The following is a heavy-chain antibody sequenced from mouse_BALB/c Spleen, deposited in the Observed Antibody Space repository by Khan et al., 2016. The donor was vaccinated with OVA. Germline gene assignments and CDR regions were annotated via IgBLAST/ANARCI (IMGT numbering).Heavy chain of an antibody. J-gene: IGHJ2*01. D-gene: IGHD2-1*01. CDR3: ARAEVTYGNYGY. CDR1: GYTFTSYW. Sequence: DLVQPGASVKLSCTASGYTFTSYWINWIKQRPGQGLEWLGRIAPGSGDAYYNALFKDKATLTVDPSSNTAYIQLSSLSSEDSAVYFCARAEVTYGNYGYWGQGTTLTVSS. CDR2: IAPGSGDA. V-gene: IGHV1S41*01.